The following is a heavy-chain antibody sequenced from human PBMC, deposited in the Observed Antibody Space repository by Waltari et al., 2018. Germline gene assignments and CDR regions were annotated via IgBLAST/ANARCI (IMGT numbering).Heavy chain of an antibody. CDR2: IKSKTDGGTT. V-gene: IGHV3-15*07. CDR3: RGFLEWLDNSPVDY. J-gene: IGHJ4*02. Sequence: EVQLVESGGGLVKPGGSLRLSCAASGFIFSKPWMNWVRQAPGKGLEWVGRIKSKTDGGTTDYAAPVKGRFTISRDDSKNTLYLQMSSLKTEDTAVYYCRGFLEWLDNSPVDYWGQGTLVTVSS. D-gene: IGHD3-3*01. CDR1: GFIFSKPW.